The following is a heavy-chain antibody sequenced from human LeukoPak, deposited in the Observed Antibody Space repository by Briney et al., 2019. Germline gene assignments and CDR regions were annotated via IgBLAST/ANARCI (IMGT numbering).Heavy chain of an antibody. CDR3: ARGYDSSGYYYPPNY. J-gene: IGHJ4*02. Sequence: PSETLSLTCAVYGGSFSGYYWGWIRQPPGKGLEWIGEINHSGSTNYNPSLKSRVTISVDTSKNQFSLKLSSVTAADTAVYYCARGYDSSGYYYPPNYWGQGTLVTVSS. V-gene: IGHV4-34*01. CDR1: GGSFSGYY. D-gene: IGHD3-22*01. CDR2: INHSGST.